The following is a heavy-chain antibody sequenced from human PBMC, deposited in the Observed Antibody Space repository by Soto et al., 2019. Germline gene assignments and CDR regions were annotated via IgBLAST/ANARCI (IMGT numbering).Heavy chain of an antibody. CDR1: GFTFRNYA. D-gene: IGHD6-25*01. Sequence: EVQLLESGGGLVQPGGSLRLSCAASGFTFRNYAMTWVRQAPGKGLEWVSGISSSGDNTYYPSSVRGRFTISRDNSKDTLFLQRSSLRAEATATYYCAKFKGGVNDGLDIWGQGTMVTVSS. CDR3: AKFKGGVNDGLDI. J-gene: IGHJ3*02. V-gene: IGHV3-23*01. CDR2: ISSSGDNT.